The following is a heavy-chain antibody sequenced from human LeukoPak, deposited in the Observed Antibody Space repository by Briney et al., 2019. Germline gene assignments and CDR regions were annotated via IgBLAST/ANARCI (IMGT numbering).Heavy chain of an antibody. Sequence: GGSLRLSCAASGFTFSSYEMNWVRQAPGKGLEWVSYISSSGSTIYYADSVKGRFTISRDNAKNSLYLQMNSLRAEDTALHYCASGSGSGYYYFVYWGQGTLVTVSS. D-gene: IGHD3-22*01. J-gene: IGHJ4*02. CDR1: GFTFSSYE. CDR2: ISSSGSTI. CDR3: ASGSGSGYYYFVY. V-gene: IGHV3-48*03.